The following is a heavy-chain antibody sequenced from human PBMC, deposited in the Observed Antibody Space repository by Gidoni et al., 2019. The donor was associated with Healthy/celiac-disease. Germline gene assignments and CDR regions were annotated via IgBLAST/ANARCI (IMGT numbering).Heavy chain of an antibody. CDR2: IWYDGSNK. Sequence: QVQLVESGGGVVQPGRSLRLPCAASGFTFSSYGMHWVRQAPGKGLEWVAVIWYDGSNKYYADSVKGRFTISRDNSKNTLYLQMNSLRAEDTAVYYCARDRALYSSSWYYFDYWGQGTLVTVSS. D-gene: IGHD6-13*01. J-gene: IGHJ4*02. CDR3: ARDRALYSSSWYYFDY. CDR1: GFTFSSYG. V-gene: IGHV3-33*01.